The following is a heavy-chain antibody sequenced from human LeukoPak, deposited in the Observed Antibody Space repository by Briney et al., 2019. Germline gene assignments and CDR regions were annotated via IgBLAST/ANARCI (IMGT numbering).Heavy chain of an antibody. V-gene: IGHV4-38-2*01. J-gene: IGHJ4*02. Sequence: SETLSFTCAVSGYSISSGYYWGWIRQPPGKGLEWMGSIYHSGSTYYNPSLKSRVTISVDTSKNQFALKLSSVTAADTAVYYCARLWRSDFWSGYWYYFDYWGQGTLVTVSS. CDR1: GYSISSGYY. D-gene: IGHD3-3*01. CDR3: ARLWRSDFWSGYWYYFDY. CDR2: IYHSGST.